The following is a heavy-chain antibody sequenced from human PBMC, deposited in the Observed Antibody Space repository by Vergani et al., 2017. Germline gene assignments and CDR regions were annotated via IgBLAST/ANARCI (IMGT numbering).Heavy chain of an antibody. CDR3: AHLKRWSRYYYYYYGMDV. CDR2: IYWDDDK. Sequence: QITLKESGPTLVKPTQTLTLTCTFSGFSLSTSGVGVGWIRQPPGKALEWLALIYWDDDKRYSPSLKSRLTITKYTSKNQLLLTMTNMDPVDTATYYCAHLKRWSRYYYYYYGMDVWGQGTTVTVSS. CDR1: GFSLSTSGVG. J-gene: IGHJ6*02. D-gene: IGHD4-23*01. V-gene: IGHV2-5*02.